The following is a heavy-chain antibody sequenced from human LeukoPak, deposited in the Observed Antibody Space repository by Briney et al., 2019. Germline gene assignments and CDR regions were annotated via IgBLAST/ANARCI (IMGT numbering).Heavy chain of an antibody. CDR2: ISPFNGNT. D-gene: IGHD1-14*01. CDR3: ARGSLGWGSEPEYFDY. CDR1: GYTFTGYY. Sequence: ASVKVSCKASGYTFTGYYMHWVRQAPGQGLEWMGWISPFNGNTNYAEKFRARVTMTTDASTSTVAMELRSLRSDDTGIYYCARGSLGWGSEPEYFDYWGQGTLVTVSS. J-gene: IGHJ4*01. V-gene: IGHV1-18*04.